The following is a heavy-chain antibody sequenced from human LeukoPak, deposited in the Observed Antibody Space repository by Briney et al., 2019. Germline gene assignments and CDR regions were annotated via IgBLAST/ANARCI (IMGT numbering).Heavy chain of an antibody. V-gene: IGHV3-9*01. CDR3: AKLYGYSYGYIDF. CDR1: GFTFDDFA. D-gene: IGHD5-18*01. CDR2: ISWNSGDI. Sequence: GGSLRLSCAASGFTFDDFALHWVQQAPGKGLEWVSGISWNSGDIGYADSVKGRFTISRDNAKNSLYLQMNSLRAEDTALYYCAKLYGYSYGYIDFWGQGTLVTVSS. J-gene: IGHJ4*02.